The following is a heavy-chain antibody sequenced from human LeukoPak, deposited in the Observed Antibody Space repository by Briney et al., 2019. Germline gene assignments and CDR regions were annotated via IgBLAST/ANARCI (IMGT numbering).Heavy chain of an antibody. CDR3: ASLRISGFGGSTAFDI. CDR1: GFTFSTYA. Sequence: GGSLRLSCAASGFTFSTYAMNWVRQAPGEGLEWVSSIGGSSTSLYYADSLKGRFTISRDNAKNSLYLQVNSLRAEDTAVYYCASLRISGFGGSTAFDIWGQGTMVTVSS. D-gene: IGHD3-22*01. CDR2: IGGSSTSL. V-gene: IGHV3-21*01. J-gene: IGHJ3*02.